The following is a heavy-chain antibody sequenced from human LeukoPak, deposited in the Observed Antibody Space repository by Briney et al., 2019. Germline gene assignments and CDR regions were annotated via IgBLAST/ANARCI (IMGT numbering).Heavy chain of an antibody. V-gene: IGHV3-13*01. J-gene: IGHJ6*02. CDR2: ILVTVDT. CDR3: AREGRTEAYYYGMDV. CDR1: GFTFSKDA. Sequence: GGSLRLSCAASGFTFSKDAFRWVRHAPGKGLGWGAAILVTVDTYYAASVKGRFTISRENAKNSLYLQMNSLRAGDTAVYYCAREGRTEAYYYGMDVWGQGTTVTVSS. D-gene: IGHD1-1*01.